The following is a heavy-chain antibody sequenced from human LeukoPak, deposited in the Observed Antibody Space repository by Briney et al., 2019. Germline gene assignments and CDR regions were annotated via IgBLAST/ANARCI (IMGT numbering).Heavy chain of an antibody. Sequence: SGTLSLTCAVSGGSISSSNWWSWVRQPPGKGLEWIGEIYHSGSTNYNPSLKSRVTISVDTSKNQFSLKLSSVTAADTAVYYCAGRDYDFWSGYVDAFDIWGQGTMVTVSS. CDR2: IYHSGST. J-gene: IGHJ3*02. CDR1: GGSISSSNW. CDR3: AGRDYDFWSGYVDAFDI. D-gene: IGHD3-3*01. V-gene: IGHV4-4*02.